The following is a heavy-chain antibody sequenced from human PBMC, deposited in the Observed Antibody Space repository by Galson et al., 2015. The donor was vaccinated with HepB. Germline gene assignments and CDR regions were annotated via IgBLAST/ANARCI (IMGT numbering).Heavy chain of an antibody. V-gene: IGHV3-23*01. J-gene: IGHJ4*02. CDR1: GFTFGGHA. CDR2: LSGSGMSI. Sequence: SLRLSCAASGFTFGGHAMSWVRQAPGKGLEWVSSLSGSGMSIFYAESVKGRFTISRDNFKNTLYLQMNSLRAEDTALYYCAKDEDFDSTGVLDHWGQGTLVVVSS. D-gene: IGHD2-8*02. CDR3: AKDEDFDSTGVLDH.